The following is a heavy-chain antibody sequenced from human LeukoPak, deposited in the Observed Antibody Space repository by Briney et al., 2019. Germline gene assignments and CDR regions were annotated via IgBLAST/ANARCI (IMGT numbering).Heavy chain of an antibody. CDR1: GYTFTNYY. V-gene: IGHV1-46*01. CDR2: IDPSAGST. Sequence: GASVKVSCKASGYTFTNYYMHWVRQAPGQGLEWMGVIDPSAGSTTYAQKFQGRVTMTRDTATSTVYMELSSLRSDDTAVYYCARAHYANSNIKVPFDVWGKGTTVTVSS. D-gene: IGHD2-8*01. CDR3: ARAHYANSNIKVPFDV. J-gene: IGHJ6*04.